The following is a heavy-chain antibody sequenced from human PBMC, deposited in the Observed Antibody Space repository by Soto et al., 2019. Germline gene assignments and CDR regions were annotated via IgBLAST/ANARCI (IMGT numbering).Heavy chain of an antibody. V-gene: IGHV1-8*01. Sequence: QVQLVQSGAEVKKPGASVKVSCKASGYTFTSYDINWVRQATGQGLEWMGWMNPNSGNTGYAQKFQGRVTMTRNTSISTAYMELGSLRSEDTAVYYCARSPPRGDFWSGYSSLDPWGQGALVTVSS. CDR3: ARSPPRGDFWSGYSSLDP. D-gene: IGHD3-3*01. CDR1: GYTFTSYD. CDR2: MNPNSGNT. J-gene: IGHJ5*02.